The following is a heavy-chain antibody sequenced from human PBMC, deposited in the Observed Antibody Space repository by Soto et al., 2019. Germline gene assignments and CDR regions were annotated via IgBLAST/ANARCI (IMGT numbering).Heavy chain of an antibody. D-gene: IGHD4-17*01. V-gene: IGHV4-34*01. J-gene: IGHJ4*02. CDR1: GGSFSGYY. CDR3: AGSRTTVTTLVDFRDY. Sequence: SETLSLTCAVYGGSFSGYYWSWIRQPPGKGLEWIGEINHSGSTNYNPSLKSRVTISVDTSKNQFSLKLSSVTAADTAVYYCAGSRTTVTTLVDFRDYWGQGTRVTVSS. CDR2: INHSGST.